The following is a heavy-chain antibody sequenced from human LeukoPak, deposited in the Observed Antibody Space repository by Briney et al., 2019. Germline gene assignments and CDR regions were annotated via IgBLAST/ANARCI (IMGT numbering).Heavy chain of an antibody. CDR2: INSDGGST. CDR1: GFTFSYYW. J-gene: IGHJ3*02. V-gene: IGHV3-74*01. CDR3: ARDLNSGSYSSDAFDI. D-gene: IGHD1-26*01. Sequence: TGGSLRLSCAASGFTFSYYWMHWVRQAPGKGLVWVSRINSDGGSTTYVDSVRGRFTISRDNAKNTLYLQMNSVRVGDTAVYFCARDLNSGSYSSDAFDIWGQGTMVTVSS.